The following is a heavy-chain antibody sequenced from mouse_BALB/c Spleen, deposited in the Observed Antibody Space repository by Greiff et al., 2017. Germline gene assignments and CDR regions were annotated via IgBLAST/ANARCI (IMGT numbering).Heavy chain of an antibody. CDR3: ARFYYGSSYGYFDV. J-gene: IGHJ1*01. D-gene: IGHD1-1*01. CDR2: ISSGGGNT. CDR1: GFTFSSYT. Sequence: EVHLVESGGGLVQPGGSLKLSCAASGFTFSSYTMSWVRQTPEKRLEWVATISSGGGNTYYPDSVKGRFTISRDNAKNNLYLQMSSLRSEDTALYYCARFYYGSSYGYFDVWGAGTTVTVSS. V-gene: IGHV5-9*03.